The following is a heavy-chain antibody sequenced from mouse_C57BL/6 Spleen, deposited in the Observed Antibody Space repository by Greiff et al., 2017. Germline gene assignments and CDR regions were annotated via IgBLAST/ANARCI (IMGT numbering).Heavy chain of an antibody. J-gene: IGHJ4*01. CDR1: GYTFTSYW. V-gene: IGHV1-53*01. Sequence: QVQLQQPGTELVKPGASVKRSCKASGYTFTSYWMHWVKQRPGQGLEWIGNINPSNGGTNYNEKFKSKATLTVDKSSSTAYMQLSSLTSEDSAVYYCARGGSYNYYAMDYWGQGTSVTVSS. CDR2: INPSNGGT. CDR3: ARGGSYNYYAMDY.